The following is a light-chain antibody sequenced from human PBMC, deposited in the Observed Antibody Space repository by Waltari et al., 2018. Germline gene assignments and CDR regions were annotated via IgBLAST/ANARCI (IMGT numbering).Light chain of an antibody. CDR3: QQYNKWPLT. V-gene: IGKV3-15*01. CDR1: QSVSSN. J-gene: IGKJ3*01. CDR2: GAS. Sequence: EIGITHPHAPLSVSPGERVTPSCRASQSVSSNFAWYQQKPGQPPRLLIYGASTRATGIPARFSGSGSGTEFTLTISSLQSEDFAVYYCQQYNKWPLTFGPGTKVDIK.